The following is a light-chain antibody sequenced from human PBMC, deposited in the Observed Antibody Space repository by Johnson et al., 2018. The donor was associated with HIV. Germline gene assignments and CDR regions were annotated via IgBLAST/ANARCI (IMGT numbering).Light chain of an antibody. CDR3: GTWVGSLSACV. V-gene: IGLV1-51*01. CDR2: DNN. Sequence: QSVLTQPHSVSAAPGQKVTISCSGSSSNIGNNYVSWYQQLPGTAPKLLIYDNNKRPSGIPDRFSGSKSGTSATLGITGLQTGDEADYYCGTWVGSLSACVFGTGTKVTVL. J-gene: IGLJ1*01. CDR1: SSNIGNNY.